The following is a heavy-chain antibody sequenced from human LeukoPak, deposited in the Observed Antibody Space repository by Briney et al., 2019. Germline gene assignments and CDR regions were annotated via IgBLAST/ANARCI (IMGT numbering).Heavy chain of an antibody. Sequence: GGSLRLSCAASGFTVSSNYMSWVRQAPGKGLEWVSVIYSGGSTYYADSVKGRFTISRDNSKNTLYLQMSSLRAEDTAMYYCAREGNSGYYPYWGQGILVTASS. CDR1: GFTVSSNY. CDR2: IYSGGST. D-gene: IGHD5-12*01. CDR3: AREGNSGYYPY. J-gene: IGHJ4*02. V-gene: IGHV3-53*05.